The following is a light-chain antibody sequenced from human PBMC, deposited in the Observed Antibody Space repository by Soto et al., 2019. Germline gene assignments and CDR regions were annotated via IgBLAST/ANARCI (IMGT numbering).Light chain of an antibody. Sequence: QSALTQPPSASGSPGQSVTISCTGTSSDVGGYNFVSWYQQHPGKAPKLIIYDVTKRPAGVPGRLSGSKSGNTASLTVSGLQAEDEADYYFASYTGSGVLFGGGTKLTVL. CDR2: DVT. J-gene: IGLJ2*01. V-gene: IGLV2-8*01. CDR1: SSDVGGYNF. CDR3: ASYTGSGVL.